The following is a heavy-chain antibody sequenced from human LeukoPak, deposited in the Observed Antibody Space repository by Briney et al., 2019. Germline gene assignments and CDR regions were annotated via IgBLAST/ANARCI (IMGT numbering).Heavy chain of an antibody. D-gene: IGHD5-12*01. J-gene: IGHJ5*02. V-gene: IGHV3-7*01. CDR2: IKQDGSGT. Sequence: GGSLRLSCAASGFTLNNYWMNWVRQAPGKGLEWVANIKQDGSGTYYVDSVKGRFTISRDIAKNSLYLQMNSLRAEDTAVYYCARGYSGFDPWGQGTLVTVSS. CDR3: ARGYSGFDP. CDR1: GFTLNNYW.